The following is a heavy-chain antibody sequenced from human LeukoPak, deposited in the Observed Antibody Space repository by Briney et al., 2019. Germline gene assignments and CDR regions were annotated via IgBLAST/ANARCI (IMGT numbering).Heavy chain of an antibody. J-gene: IGHJ4*02. V-gene: IGHV3-23*01. Sequence: GGSLRLSCAASGFTFSSSAMSWVRQAPGKGLEWVSGISGSGRDTYYADSVKGRFTISRDNSKNTMYLQMNSLRAEDTAVYYCAKVKAGCGSGSYYPWVYWGQGTLVTVSS. D-gene: IGHD3-10*01. CDR3: AKVKAGCGSGSYYPWVY. CDR1: GFTFSSSA. CDR2: ISGSGRDT.